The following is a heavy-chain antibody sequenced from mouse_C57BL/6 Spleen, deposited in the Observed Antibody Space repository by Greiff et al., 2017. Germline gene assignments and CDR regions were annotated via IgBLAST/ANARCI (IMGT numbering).Heavy chain of an antibody. Sequence: EVQLQESGPGLVKPSQSLSLTCPVTGYSITSGYYWNWIRQFPGNKLEWMGYISYDGSNNYNPSLKNRISITRDTSKNQFFLKLNSVTTEDTSTYCCARDRDGTYFDYWGQGTTLPVSS. D-gene: IGHD2-1*01. CDR2: ISYDGSN. V-gene: IGHV3-6*01. CDR1: GYSITSGYY. J-gene: IGHJ2*01. CDR3: ARDRDGTYFDY.